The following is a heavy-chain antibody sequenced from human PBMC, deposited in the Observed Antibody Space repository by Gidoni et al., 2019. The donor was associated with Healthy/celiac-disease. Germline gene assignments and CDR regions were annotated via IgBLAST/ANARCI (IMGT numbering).Heavy chain of an antibody. CDR1: GFTFSSYS. Sequence: EVQLVDSGGGLVQPGGSLRLSCAASGFTFSSYSMNWVRQAPGKGLEWVSYISSSSSTIYYADSVKGRFTISRDNAKNSLYLQMNSLRAEDTAVYYCARDRGYSYGRTDYWGQGTPVTVSS. CDR2: ISSSSSTI. V-gene: IGHV3-48*01. D-gene: IGHD5-18*01. J-gene: IGHJ4*02. CDR3: ARDRGYSYGRTDY.